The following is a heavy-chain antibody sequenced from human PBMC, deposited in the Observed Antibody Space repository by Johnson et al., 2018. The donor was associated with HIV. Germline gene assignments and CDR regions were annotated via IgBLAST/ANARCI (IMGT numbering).Heavy chain of an antibody. CDR3: ARAMYDYERSGNYYGAFDI. D-gene: IGHD3-22*01. Sequence: EVQLVESGGGVVRPGGSLRLSCEGSGFSFDEYGMSWVRQAPGKGLEWVSGINWNGENIGYADSEKGRCTVSRDNAKDSLVLQMNSLRVEDTALYYCARAMYDYERSGNYYGAFDIWGQGTMVSVFS. J-gene: IGHJ3*02. V-gene: IGHV3-20*04. CDR1: GFSFDEYG. CDR2: INWNGENI.